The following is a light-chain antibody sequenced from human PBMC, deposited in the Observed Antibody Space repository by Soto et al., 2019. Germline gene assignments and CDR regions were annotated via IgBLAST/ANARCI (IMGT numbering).Light chain of an antibody. CDR2: KAS. CDR1: QSISTW. Sequence: DIQMTQSPSTLSASVGDSVTITCRASQSISTWLAWYQQKPGKAPKLLIYKASSLESGVPSRFSGSGSGTEFTLTISSLQPDDSATYYCQQYINRWTFGQGTKVEIK. CDR3: QQYINRWT. V-gene: IGKV1-5*03. J-gene: IGKJ1*01.